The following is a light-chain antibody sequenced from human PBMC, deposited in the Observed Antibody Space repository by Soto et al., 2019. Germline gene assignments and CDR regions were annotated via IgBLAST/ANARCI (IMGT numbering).Light chain of an antibody. V-gene: IGLV2-14*01. CDR1: SSDVGGYKY. CDR2: EVT. CDR3: CSYAGSGTDNYV. J-gene: IGLJ1*01. Sequence: QSALTQPASVSGSPGQSITISCTGTSSDVGGYKYVSWYQQHPDKAPKLIIFEVTTRPSGVSTRFSGSKSGNTAFLTISGLQAEDEADYYCCSYAGSGTDNYVFGSGTKLTVL.